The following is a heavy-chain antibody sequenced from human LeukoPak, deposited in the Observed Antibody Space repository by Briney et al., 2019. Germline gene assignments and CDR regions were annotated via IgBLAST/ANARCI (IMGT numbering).Heavy chain of an antibody. Sequence: PGGSLRLSCAAPGFTFSRYGMHWVRQAPGKGLEWVAVIWYDGRNKYYADSVKGRFTISRDNSKNTMYLQMNSLRVEDTAVYYCAGDGDTNSRYSIFDYWGQGILVTVSS. V-gene: IGHV3-33*01. CDR1: GFTFSRYG. CDR3: AGDGDTNSRYSIFDY. D-gene: IGHD1-26*01. CDR2: IWYDGRNK. J-gene: IGHJ4*02.